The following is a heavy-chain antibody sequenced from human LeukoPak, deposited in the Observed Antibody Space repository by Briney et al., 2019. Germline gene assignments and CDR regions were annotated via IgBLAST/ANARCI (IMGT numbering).Heavy chain of an antibody. CDR1: GFTFSSYW. Sequence: GGSLRLSCAASGFTFSSYWMSWVRQAPGKGLEWVANIKQDGSEKYYVDSVKGRFTISRGNAKNSLYLQMNSLRAEDTAVYYCARDRRVVITHDAFDIWGQGTMVTVSS. CDR3: ARDRRVVITHDAFDI. D-gene: IGHD3-22*01. V-gene: IGHV3-7*01. CDR2: IKQDGSEK. J-gene: IGHJ3*02.